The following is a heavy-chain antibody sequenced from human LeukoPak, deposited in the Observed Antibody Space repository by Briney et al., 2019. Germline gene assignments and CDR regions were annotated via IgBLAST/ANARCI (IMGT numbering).Heavy chain of an antibody. Sequence: SETLSLTCAVSRYSTSSGYYWGRIRQPPGKGLEWIGSIYHSGSTYYNPSLKSRVTISVDTSKNQFSLKLSSVTAAGTAVYYCARTSGVFSNSYVWGKGTTVTVSS. D-gene: IGHD3-9*01. CDR1: RYSTSSGYY. J-gene: IGHJ6*04. CDR3: ARTSGVFSNSYV. CDR2: IYHSGST. V-gene: IGHV4-38-2*01.